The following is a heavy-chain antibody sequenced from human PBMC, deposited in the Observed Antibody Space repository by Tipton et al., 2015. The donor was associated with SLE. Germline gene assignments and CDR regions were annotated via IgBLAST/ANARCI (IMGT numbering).Heavy chain of an antibody. V-gene: IGHV3-74*01. J-gene: IGHJ6*03. CDR3: ARELLHYYYYMDV. CDR2: INRDGSST. CDR1: GFTFSDYW. D-gene: IGHD2-15*01. Sequence: SLRLSCAASGFTFSDYWMHWVRQAPGKGLVWVSGINRDGSSTRHADSVKGRFTISRDNAKNTLYLHLNSLKAEDTAVYYCARELLHYYYYMDVWGKGTTVTVSS.